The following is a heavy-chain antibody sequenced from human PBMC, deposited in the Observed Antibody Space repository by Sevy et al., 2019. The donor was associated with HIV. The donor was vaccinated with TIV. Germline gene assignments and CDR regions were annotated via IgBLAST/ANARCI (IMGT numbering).Heavy chain of an antibody. J-gene: IGHJ5*02. Sequence: SETLSLTSTVSGGSISSSSYCWGWIRQPPGKGLEWIGSIYYSGSTYYNPSLKSRVTISVDTSKNQFSLKLSSVTAADTAVYYCARRESSSHSGPWFDPWGQGTLVTVSS. CDR3: ARRESSSHSGPWFDP. CDR1: GGSISSSSYC. V-gene: IGHV4-39*01. D-gene: IGHD6-19*01. CDR2: IYYSGST.